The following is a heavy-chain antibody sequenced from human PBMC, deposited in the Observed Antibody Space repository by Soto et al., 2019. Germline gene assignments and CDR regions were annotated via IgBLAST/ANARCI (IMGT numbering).Heavy chain of an antibody. J-gene: IGHJ6*01. V-gene: IGHV3-30*03. CDR1: GFTFSSYG. CDR2: ISYDGSNK. D-gene: IGHD4-17*01. Sequence: PGGSLRLSCAASGFTFSSYGMHWVRQAPGKGLERVAVISYDGSNKYYADSVKGRFTISRDNSKNKLYLQMNSLRAEDTAVYYCARGRERLRWQTGLRNSMEVWGQGTTVTVSS. CDR3: ARGRERLRWQTGLRNSMEV.